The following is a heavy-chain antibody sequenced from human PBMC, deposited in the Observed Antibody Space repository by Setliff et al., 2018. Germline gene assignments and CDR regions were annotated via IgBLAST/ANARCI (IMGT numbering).Heavy chain of an antibody. CDR3: VRARDAFNWNSYYFAS. CDR2: ISWDGVTT. V-gene: IGHV3-43D*04. J-gene: IGHJ4*02. D-gene: IGHD1-20*01. CDR1: GFTFDDFA. Sequence: PGGSLRLSCAASGFTFDDFAMHWVRQPPGKGLEWVSLISWDGVTTYYADSVKGRFTISRDSSKNSLSLQMSSLRVEDTAIYYCVRARDAFNWNSYYFASWGQGTLVTVSS.